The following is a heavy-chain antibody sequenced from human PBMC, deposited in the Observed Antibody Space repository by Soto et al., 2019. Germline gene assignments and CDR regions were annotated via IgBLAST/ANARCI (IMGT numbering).Heavy chain of an antibody. Sequence: PGGSLRLSCVASGFTLSVYAMGWVRLAPGKGLEWVSSISGSGDGTYYADSVKGRFTISRDNSKSTLFLQMNSLRAEDTAVYYCARDNSQNYGTPAASSWFHPWGQGTPVTVSS. CDR2: ISGSGDGT. D-gene: IGHD2-15*01. CDR3: ARDNSQNYGTPAASSWFHP. CDR1: GFTLSVYA. V-gene: IGHV3-23*01. J-gene: IGHJ5*02.